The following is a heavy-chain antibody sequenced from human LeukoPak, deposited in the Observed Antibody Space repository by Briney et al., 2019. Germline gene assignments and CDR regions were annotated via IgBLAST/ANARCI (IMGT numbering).Heavy chain of an antibody. CDR3: ARDYYDAFDY. Sequence: GGSLRLSCATSGFTFDDYGMAWVRQVPGKGLEWVSGINWHGGATCYADSVRGRFTISRDTAKNSLYLQMNSLRAGDTAVYYCARDYYDAFDYWGQGSLVTVPS. CDR2: INWHGGAT. V-gene: IGHV3-20*04. D-gene: IGHD3-22*01. CDR1: GFTFDDYG. J-gene: IGHJ4*02.